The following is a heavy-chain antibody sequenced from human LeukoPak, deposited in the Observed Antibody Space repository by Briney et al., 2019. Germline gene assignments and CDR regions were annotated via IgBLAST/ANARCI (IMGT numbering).Heavy chain of an antibody. CDR3: AVTLAAAGTFTDNWFDP. D-gene: IGHD6-13*01. CDR1: GGSFSGYY. Sequence: SETLSLTCAVYGGSFSGYYWSWIRQPPGKGLEWIGEINHSGSTNYNPSLKSRVTISVDTSKNQFSLKLSSVTAADTAVYYSAVTLAAAGTFTDNWFDPWGQGTLVTVSS. J-gene: IGHJ5*02. V-gene: IGHV4-34*01. CDR2: INHSGST.